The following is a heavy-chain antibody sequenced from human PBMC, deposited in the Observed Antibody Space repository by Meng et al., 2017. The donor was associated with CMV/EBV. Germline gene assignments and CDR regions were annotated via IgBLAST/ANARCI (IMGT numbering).Heavy chain of an antibody. D-gene: IGHD3/OR15-3a*01. V-gene: IGHV3-30*04. Sequence: GESLKISCAASGFTFSSYAMHWVRQAPGKGLEWVAVISYDGSNKYYADSVKGRFTISRDNFKNTLYLQMNSLRAEDTAVYYCARDDFDYYGMDVWGQGTTVTVSS. CDR3: ARDDFDYYGMDV. CDR1: GFTFSSYA. J-gene: IGHJ6*02. CDR2: ISYDGSNK.